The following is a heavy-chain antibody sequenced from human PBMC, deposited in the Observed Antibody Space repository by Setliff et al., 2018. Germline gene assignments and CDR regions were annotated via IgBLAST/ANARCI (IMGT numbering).Heavy chain of an antibody. D-gene: IGHD3-10*01. CDR1: GGSINSMSYY. CDR3: ARDNRARHYMDV. CDR2: IYHSGSS. V-gene: IGHV4-39*07. J-gene: IGHJ6*03. Sequence: SETLSLTCTVSGGSINSMSYYWGWIRQPPGKGLEWIGSIYHSGSSYYNPSLNSRVTISADTSKNQFSLNLSSVTAADTAVYYCARDNRARHYMDVWGKGTTVTVSS.